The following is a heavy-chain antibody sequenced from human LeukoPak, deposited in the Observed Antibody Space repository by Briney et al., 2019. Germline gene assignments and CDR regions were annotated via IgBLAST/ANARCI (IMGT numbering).Heavy chain of an antibody. D-gene: IGHD3-16*01. CDR2: ISSSSSTI. CDR3: ARGGGLDV. CDR1: GFTFSSYS. J-gene: IGHJ6*02. V-gene: IGHV3-48*04. Sequence: PGGSLRLSCAASGFTFSSYSMNWVRQAPGKGLEWVSYISSSSSTIYYADSVKGRFTISRDNAKNSPYLQMSNLRAEDTAVYFCARGGGLDVWGQGATVTVSS.